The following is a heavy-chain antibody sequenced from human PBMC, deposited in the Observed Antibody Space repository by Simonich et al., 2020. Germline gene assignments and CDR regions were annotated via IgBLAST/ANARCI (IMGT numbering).Heavy chain of an antibody. CDR3: ARELKGVPVGWGSQIDI. Sequence: QVQLVQSGAEVKKTGASVKVSCKAAGYTFTGYYMHWVRQAPGPGRDERGRSNPNSGGKTIAQKFHGRVTMTRDTSISTAYMELSRLRSDDTAVYYCARELKGVPVGWGSQIDIWGQGTMVTVSS. D-gene: IGHD6-19*01. J-gene: IGHJ3*02. CDR1: GYTFTGYY. CDR2: SNPNSGGK. V-gene: IGHV1-2*06.